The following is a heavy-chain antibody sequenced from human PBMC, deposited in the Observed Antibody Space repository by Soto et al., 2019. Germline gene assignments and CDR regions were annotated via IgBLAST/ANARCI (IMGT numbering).Heavy chain of an antibody. D-gene: IGHD2-21*01. CDR3: ARDRVVEYYYGMDV. CDR2: IWYDGSNK. V-gene: IGHV3-33*01. CDR1: GFTFSSYG. Sequence: GGSLRLSXAASGFTFSSYGMHWVRQAPGKGLEWVAVIWYDGSNKYYADSVKGRFTISRDNSKNTLYLQMNSLRAEDTAVYYCARDRVVEYYYGMDVWGQGTTVTVSS. J-gene: IGHJ6*02.